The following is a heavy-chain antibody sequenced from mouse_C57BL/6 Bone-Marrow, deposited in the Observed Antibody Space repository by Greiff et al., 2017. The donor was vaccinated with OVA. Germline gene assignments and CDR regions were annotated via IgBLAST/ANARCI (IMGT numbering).Heavy chain of an antibody. CDR1: GFTFSSYG. D-gene: IGHD2-1*01. Sequence: EVNVVESGGDLVKPGGSLKLSCAASGFTFSSYGMSWVRQTPDKRLAWVATISSGGSYTYYPDSVKGRFTISRDNAKNTLYLQMRSLKSEDTAMYYCARDAALYYGNYYAMDYWGQGTSVTVSS. CDR3: ARDAALYYGNYYAMDY. CDR2: ISSGGSYT. J-gene: IGHJ4*01. V-gene: IGHV5-6*01.